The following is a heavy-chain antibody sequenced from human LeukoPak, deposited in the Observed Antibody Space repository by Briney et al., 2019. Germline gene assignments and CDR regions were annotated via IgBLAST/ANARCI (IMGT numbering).Heavy chain of an antibody. V-gene: IGHV3-23*01. D-gene: IGHD6-19*01. CDR1: GFTFSSYA. CDR2: ISVSGGST. Sequence: PGGSLRLSCAASGFTFSSYAMSGLGQAPGKGLEGVSSISVSGGSTYYADSVKGRFTISRDNSKTTLYLQMNSLRAEDTAVYYCAKVIAVAGIAFDYWGQVTLVTVSS. CDR3: AKVIAVAGIAFDY. J-gene: IGHJ4*02.